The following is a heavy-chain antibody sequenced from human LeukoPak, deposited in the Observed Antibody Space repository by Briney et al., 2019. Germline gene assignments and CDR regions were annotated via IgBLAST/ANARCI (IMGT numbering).Heavy chain of an antibody. D-gene: IGHD6-6*01. CDR3: ARELVLFDYFYYMDV. CDR2: ISYSGST. J-gene: IGHJ6*03. Sequence: SETLSLTCTVSGGSINSFSYYWGRVRQPPGKGLEWIGTISYSGSTYYNPSLKSRVTLSIDTSKKQFSLNLSSVIAADTAVYYCARELVLFDYFYYMDVWGKGTTVAVSS. CDR1: GGSINSFSYY. V-gene: IGHV4-39*07.